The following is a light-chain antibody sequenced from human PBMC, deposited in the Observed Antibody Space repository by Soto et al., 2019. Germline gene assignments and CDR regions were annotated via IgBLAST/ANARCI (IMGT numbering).Light chain of an antibody. CDR2: DAS. CDR1: QSISSW. CDR3: QQANSFPLT. Sequence: DIRITQSPSTLSASVGDRVTITCRASQSISSWLAWYQQKPGKAPNLLIYDASSLESGVPSRFSGSGSGTDCTLTISSLQPEDFATYFCQQANSFPLTFGGGTKVDIK. V-gene: IGKV1-12*01. J-gene: IGKJ4*01.